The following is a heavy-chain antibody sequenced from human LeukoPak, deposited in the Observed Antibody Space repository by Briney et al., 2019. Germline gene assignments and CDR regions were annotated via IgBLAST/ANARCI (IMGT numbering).Heavy chain of an antibody. CDR3: AKDLTTVTTQQI. D-gene: IGHD4-17*01. CDR1: GFTFSSYG. CDR2: IRYDGSNK. V-gene: IGHV3-30*02. Sequence: GGSLRLSCAASGFTFSSYGLHWVRQAPGKGLEWVAFIRYDGSNKYYADSVKGRFTISRDNSKNTLYLQMNSLRAEDTAVYYCAKDLTTVTTQQIWGQRTMVTVSS. J-gene: IGHJ3*02.